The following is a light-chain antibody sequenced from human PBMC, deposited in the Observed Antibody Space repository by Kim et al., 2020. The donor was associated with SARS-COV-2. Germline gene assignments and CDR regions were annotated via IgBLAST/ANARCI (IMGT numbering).Light chain of an antibody. Sequence: GQTVTITCQGDSLRSYYASWYPQKPGQDPVLVIYGKNNRPSGIPDRFSGSSSGNTASLTITGAQAEDEADYYCNSRDSSVNHLRVFGTGTKVTVL. CDR1: SLRSYY. CDR3: NSRDSSVNHLRV. J-gene: IGLJ1*01. CDR2: GKN. V-gene: IGLV3-19*01.